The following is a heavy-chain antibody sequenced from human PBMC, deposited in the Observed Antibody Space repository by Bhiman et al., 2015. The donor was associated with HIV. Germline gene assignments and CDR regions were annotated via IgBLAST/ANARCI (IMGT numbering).Heavy chain of an antibody. CDR2: IYSGGVT. Sequence: EVELVESGGGLVHIGGSLRLSCVASGLSVSTKYMSWVRQAPGKGLEWVSVIYSGGVTDYADSVKGRFTISRDNAKNTLSLQMDGLRTEDTAVYYCASRSGGXYHLIDYWGQGTLVTVSS. V-gene: IGHV3-66*02. CDR1: GLSVSTKY. J-gene: IGHJ4*02. CDR3: ASRSGGXYHLIDY. D-gene: IGHD3-10*01.